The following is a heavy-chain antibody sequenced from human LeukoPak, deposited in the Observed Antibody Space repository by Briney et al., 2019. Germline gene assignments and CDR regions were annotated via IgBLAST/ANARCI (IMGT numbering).Heavy chain of an antibody. Sequence: PSETLPVTCTVSGGSISSHYWTWIRQSPVKGLEWIGDISNSGSTSYNPSLKSRVTISIDTSKNQFSLKLSSVTAADTAVYYCGRDALVGYFSYYYMDVWGKGTTVTVSS. J-gene: IGHJ6*03. CDR3: GRDALVGYFSYYYMDV. D-gene: IGHD2-15*01. CDR2: ISNSGST. CDR1: GGSISSHY. V-gene: IGHV4-59*11.